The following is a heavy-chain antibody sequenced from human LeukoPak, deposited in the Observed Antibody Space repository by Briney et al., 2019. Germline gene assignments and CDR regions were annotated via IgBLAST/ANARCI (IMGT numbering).Heavy chain of an antibody. Sequence: VASVKVSCKASGYTFTSYAMHWVRQAPGQRLEWMGWINAGNGNTKYSQKFQGRVTITRDTSASTAYMELSSLRSEDTAVYYCARGYSNYAYYYGMDVWGQGTTVTVSS. CDR1: GYTFTSYA. D-gene: IGHD4-11*01. CDR2: INAGNGNT. V-gene: IGHV1-3*01. J-gene: IGHJ6*02. CDR3: ARGYSNYAYYYGMDV.